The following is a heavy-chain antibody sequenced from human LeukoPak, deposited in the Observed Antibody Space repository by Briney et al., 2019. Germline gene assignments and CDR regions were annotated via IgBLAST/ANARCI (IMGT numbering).Heavy chain of an antibody. J-gene: IGHJ3*02. CDR3: ARGPSGYYGSGSQENDAFDI. Sequence: GASVKVSCKASGYTSTGYYMHWVRQAPGQGLEWMGWINPNSGNTGYAQKFQGRVTMTRNTSISTAYMELSSLRSEDTAVYYCARGPSGYYGSGSQENDAFDIWGQGTMVTVSS. V-gene: IGHV1-8*02. D-gene: IGHD3-10*01. CDR1: GYTSTGYY. CDR2: INPNSGNT.